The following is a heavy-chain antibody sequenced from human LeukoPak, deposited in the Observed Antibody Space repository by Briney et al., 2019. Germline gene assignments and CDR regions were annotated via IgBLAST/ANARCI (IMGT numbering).Heavy chain of an antibody. D-gene: IGHD2-2*01. V-gene: IGHV3-30-3*01. J-gene: IGHJ4*02. CDR2: ISYDGSNK. CDR1: GFTFSSYA. CDR3: ARGYCSSTDCHLARHFEY. Sequence: GGSLRLSCAASGFTFSSYAMHWVRQAPGKGLEWVAVISYDGSNKYYADSVKGRFTISRDNAKNSLYLQMDSLREEDTAVYYCARGYCSSTDCHLARHFEYWGQGTLVTVSS.